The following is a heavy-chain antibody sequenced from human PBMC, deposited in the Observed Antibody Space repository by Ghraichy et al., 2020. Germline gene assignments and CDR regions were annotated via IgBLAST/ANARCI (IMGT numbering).Heavy chain of an antibody. V-gene: IGHV4-59*01. CDR1: GGSISSYY. J-gene: IGHJ5*02. CDR3: ARATLRVWFDP. Sequence: SETLSLTCTVSGGSISSYYWSWIRQPPGKGLEWIGYIYYSGSTNYNPSLKSRVTISVDTSKNQFSLKLSSVTAADTAVYYCARATLRVWFDPWGQGTLVTGSS. CDR2: IYYSGST. D-gene: IGHD4-17*01.